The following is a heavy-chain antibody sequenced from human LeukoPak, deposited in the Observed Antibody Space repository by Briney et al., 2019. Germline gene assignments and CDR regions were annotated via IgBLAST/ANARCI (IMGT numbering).Heavy chain of an antibody. CDR1: GYTFTSYG. V-gene: IGHV1-46*01. CDR2: INPSGGST. J-gene: IGHJ4*02. CDR3: ARDLRDYYGSGSYLKLPGY. D-gene: IGHD3-10*01. Sequence: ASVKVSCKASGYTFTSYGISWVRQAPGQGLEWMGIINPSGGSTSYAQKFQGRVTMTRDTSTSTVYMELSSLRSEDTAVYYCARDLRDYYGSGSYLKLPGYWGQGTLVTVSS.